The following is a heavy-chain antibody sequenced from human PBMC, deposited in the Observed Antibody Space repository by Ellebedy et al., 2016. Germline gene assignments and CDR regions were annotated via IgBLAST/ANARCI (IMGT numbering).Heavy chain of an antibody. Sequence: SVKVSXXASGGTFSSYAISWVRQAPGQGLEWMGGIIPIFGTANYAQKFQGRVTITADESTSTAYMELSSLRSEDTAVYYCARGNGYKPLDYWGQGTLVTVSS. J-gene: IGHJ4*02. V-gene: IGHV1-69*13. CDR3: ARGNGYKPLDY. CDR1: GGTFSSYA. D-gene: IGHD5-24*01. CDR2: IIPIFGTA.